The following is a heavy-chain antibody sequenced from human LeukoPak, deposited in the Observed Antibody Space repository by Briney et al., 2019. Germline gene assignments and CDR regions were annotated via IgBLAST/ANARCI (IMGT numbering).Heavy chain of an antibody. CDR2: INPSSGGT. CDR1: RYTFTSYG. D-gene: IGHD3-22*01. J-gene: IGHJ3*02. CDR3: AVEYYYDSSGYWDAFDI. Sequence: ASVKVSCKATRYTFTSYGISWVRQAPGQGLEWMGWINPSSGGTNYAQKFQGRVTMTRDTSISTAYMELSRLRSDDTDVYYCAVEYYYDSSGYWDAFDIWGQGTMVTVSS. V-gene: IGHV1-2*02.